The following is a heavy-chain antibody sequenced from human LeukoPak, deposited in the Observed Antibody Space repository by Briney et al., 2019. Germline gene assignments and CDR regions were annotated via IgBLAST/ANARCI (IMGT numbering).Heavy chain of an antibody. CDR1: GYTRTELS. D-gene: IGHD6-19*01. Sequence: GASVKVSCKVSGYTRTELSMHWVRQAPGKGLEWMGGFDPEDGETIYAQKFQGRVTMTEDTSTDTAYMELSSLRSEDTAVYYCATGIAVAGMWYYFDYWGQGTLVTVSS. V-gene: IGHV1-24*01. CDR3: ATGIAVAGMWYYFDY. CDR2: FDPEDGET. J-gene: IGHJ4*02.